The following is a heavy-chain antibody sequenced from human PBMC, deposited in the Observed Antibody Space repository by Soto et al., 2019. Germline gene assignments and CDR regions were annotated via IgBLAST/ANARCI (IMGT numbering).Heavy chain of an antibody. CDR2: INSGSSTI. Sequence: GGSLRLSCAVSGLTFTGYSMNWVRQAPGKGLEWVSFINSGSSTIFYADSVKGRFTISRDNAKSSLYLEMNSLRDEDTAVYYCARVGGATMATIYFDPWGQGTLVTVSS. J-gene: IGHJ4*02. CDR1: GLTFTGYS. D-gene: IGHD5-12*01. V-gene: IGHV3-48*02. CDR3: ARVGGATMATIYFDP.